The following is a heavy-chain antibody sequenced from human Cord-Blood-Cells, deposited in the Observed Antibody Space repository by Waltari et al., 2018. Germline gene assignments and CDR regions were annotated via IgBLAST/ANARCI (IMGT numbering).Heavy chain of an antibody. J-gene: IGHJ5*02. CDR3: ARDSVATIFSGMFDP. V-gene: IGHV1-3*01. D-gene: IGHD5-12*01. CDR2: INAGNGNT. Sequence: QVQLVQSGAEVKKPGASVKVSCKASGYTFTSYAMHWVRQAPGQRLEWMGWINAGNGNTKYSQKFQGRVTITRDTSASTAYMELSSLRSEDTAVYYCARDSVATIFSGMFDPWGQGTLVTVSS. CDR1: GYTFTSYA.